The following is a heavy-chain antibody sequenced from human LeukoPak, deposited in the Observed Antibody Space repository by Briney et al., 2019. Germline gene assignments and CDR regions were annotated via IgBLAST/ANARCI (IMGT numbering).Heavy chain of an antibody. D-gene: IGHD6-13*01. V-gene: IGHV4-59*12. CDR3: ARDRGIGRGYYYYGMDV. CDR1: GGSISSYY. J-gene: IGHJ6*02. CDR2: IYYSGST. Sequence: KPSETLSLTCTVSGGSISSYYWSWILQPPGKGLEWIGYIYYSGSTNYNPSLKSRVTISVDTSKNQFSLKLSSVTAADTAVYYCARDRGIGRGYYYYGMDVWGQGTTVTVSS.